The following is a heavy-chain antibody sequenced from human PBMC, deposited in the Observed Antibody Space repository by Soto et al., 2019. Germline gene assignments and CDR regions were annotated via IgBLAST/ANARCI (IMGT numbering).Heavy chain of an antibody. CDR1: GFAVTSKY. CDR3: ARGCGGGSCYSDWDL. D-gene: IGHD2-15*01. J-gene: IGHJ4*02. Sequence: EVQLVESGGGLIQPGGSLRLSCAASGFAVTSKYMSWVRQAPDKGLEWVSVFYSGGTIFYTDSVRGRFTISKDSSKNILYLQMNSLRVEDTAVYYCARGCGGGSCYSDWDLWGQGTLVTVSS. CDR2: FYSGGTI. V-gene: IGHV3-53*01.